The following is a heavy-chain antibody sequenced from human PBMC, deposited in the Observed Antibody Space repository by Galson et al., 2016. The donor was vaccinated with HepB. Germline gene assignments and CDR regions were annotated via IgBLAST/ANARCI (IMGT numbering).Heavy chain of an antibody. V-gene: IGHV3-21*01. CDR3: ARPVDSRGDPFNY. D-gene: IGHD5-12*01. Sequence: SLRLSCAASGFTFSGYSMSWVRQAPGKGLEWVSSITSYGSHIFYADSVMGRFTISRDNAKNALYLQMHRLRAEDTAVYYCARPVDSRGDPFNYWGQGTMVTVSS. CDR1: GFTFSGYS. J-gene: IGHJ4*02. CDR2: ITSYGSHI.